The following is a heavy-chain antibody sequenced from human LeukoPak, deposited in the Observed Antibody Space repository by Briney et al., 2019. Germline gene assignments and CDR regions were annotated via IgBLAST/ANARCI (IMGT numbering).Heavy chain of an antibody. V-gene: IGHV1-2*06. CDR3: ARAMGERNYLRFDP. D-gene: IGHD1-7*01. CDR2: INPNSGGT. J-gene: IGHJ5*02. Sequence: ASVKVSCKASGYTFTGYYMHWVRQASGQGLEWMGRINPNSGGTNYAQKFQGRVTMTRDTSISTAYMELSRLRSDDTAVYYCARAMGERNYLRFDPWGQGTLVTVSS. CDR1: GYTFTGYY.